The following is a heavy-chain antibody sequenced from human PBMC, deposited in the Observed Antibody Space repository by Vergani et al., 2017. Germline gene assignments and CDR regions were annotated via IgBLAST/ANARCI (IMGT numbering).Heavy chain of an antibody. CDR3: ARWATYDEGDYDYYYGMDV. CDR1: GFTFSSYW. CDR2: IKQDGSEK. Sequence: EVQLVESGGGLVQPGGSLRLSCAASGFTFSSYWMSWVRQAPGKGLEWVANIKQDGSEKYYVDSVKGRFTISRDNAKNSLYLQMNSLRAEDTAVYYCARWATYDEGDYDYYYGMDVWGQGP. D-gene: IGHD5-12*01. V-gene: IGHV3-7*01. J-gene: IGHJ6*02.